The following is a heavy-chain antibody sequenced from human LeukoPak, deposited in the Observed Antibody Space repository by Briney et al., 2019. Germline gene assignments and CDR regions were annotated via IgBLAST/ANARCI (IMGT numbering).Heavy chain of an antibody. CDR2: TNPSGGST. Sequence: GASMKVSCKASGYTFTSYHMHWVRQAPGQGLEWMGITNPSGGSTSYAQKFEGRVTMTTDTSTSTAYMELRSLRSDDTAVYYCARDPHEFSSGWSHFDYWGQGTLVTVSS. V-gene: IGHV1-46*01. J-gene: IGHJ4*02. CDR3: ARDPHEFSSGWSHFDY. D-gene: IGHD6-19*01. CDR1: GYTFTSYH.